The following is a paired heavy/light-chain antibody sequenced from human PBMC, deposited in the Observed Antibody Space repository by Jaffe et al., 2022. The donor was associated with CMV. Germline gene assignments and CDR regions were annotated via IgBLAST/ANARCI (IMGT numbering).Light chain of an antibody. J-gene: IGKJ1*01. V-gene: IGKV1-39*01. CDR1: QTTNNY. Sequence: DIQMTQSPSSLSASVGDRVTITCRANQTTNNYVNWYQQKAGKAPRLLIYATSGLQTGVPSRFSGSGSGTDFTLTINSLQPEDFATYYCQQSYSAPQTFGQGTKVDIK. CDR3: QQSYSAPQT. CDR2: ATS.
Heavy chain of an antibody. J-gene: IGHJ6*02. CDR1: GFTFSRYV. CDR3: ARGGVATRHYGMDV. Sequence: QVQLVESGGGVVQPGKSLRLSCTASGFTFSRYVMNWVRQAPGKGLEWVAELWYDGNNQHYVDSVKGRFTISRDSSTNTLYLQMNSLRAEDTAVYYCARGGVATRHYGMDVWGQGTTVTVSS. CDR2: LWYDGNNQ. D-gene: IGHD5-12*01. V-gene: IGHV3-33*01.